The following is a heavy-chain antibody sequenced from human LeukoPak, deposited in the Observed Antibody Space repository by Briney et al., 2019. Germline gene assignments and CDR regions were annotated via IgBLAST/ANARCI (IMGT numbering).Heavy chain of an antibody. D-gene: IGHD3-10*01. V-gene: IGHV4-30-2*03. CDR1: GGSISSGGYS. CDR3: ANNPGERQEGAHYYYYYYMDV. J-gene: IGHJ6*03. Sequence: SETLSLTCAVSGGSISSGGYSWSWIRQPPGKGLEWIGSIYHSGSTYYNPSLKSRVTISVDTSKNQFSLKLSSVTAADTAVYYCANNPGERQEGAHYYYYYYMDVWGKGTTVTVSS. CDR2: IYHSGST.